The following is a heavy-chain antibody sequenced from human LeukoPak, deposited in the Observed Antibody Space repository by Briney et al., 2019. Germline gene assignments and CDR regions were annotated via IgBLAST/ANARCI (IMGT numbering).Heavy chain of an antibody. CDR3: ARVSRVIRFLEWSYYYYYYMDV. J-gene: IGHJ6*03. Sequence: SETLSLTCTVSGGSISSSSYYWGWIRQPPGKGLEWIGSIYYSGSTYYNPSLKSRVTISVDTSKNQFSLKLSSVTAADTAVYYCARVSRVIRFLEWSYYYYYYMDVWGKGTTVTVSS. V-gene: IGHV4-39*07. CDR2: IYYSGST. CDR1: GGSISSSSYY. D-gene: IGHD3-3*01.